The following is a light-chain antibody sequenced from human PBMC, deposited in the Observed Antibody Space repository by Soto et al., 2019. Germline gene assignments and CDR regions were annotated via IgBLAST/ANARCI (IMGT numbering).Light chain of an antibody. Sequence: EIVLTQSPVTLSLSPGERATLSCRASQSVSSRYFAWYQQKPGQAPRLLIYAASSRAAGIPDRFSGSGSGTDFSLTISRLEPEDFAVYYCYQYASSRTFRPGTKVE. CDR1: QSVSSRY. CDR2: AAS. CDR3: YQYASSRT. J-gene: IGKJ1*01. V-gene: IGKV3-20*01.